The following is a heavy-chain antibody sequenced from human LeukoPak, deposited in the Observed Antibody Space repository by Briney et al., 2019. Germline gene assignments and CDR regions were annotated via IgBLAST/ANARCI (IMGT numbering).Heavy chain of an antibody. CDR2: IPHSGST. CDR1: GGSISGNNW. Sequence: SETLSLTCAVSGGSISGNNWWSWVRQPPGKGPEWIGEIPHSGSTGYNSSLKSRVTISVDKSKNQFSLKLSSVTAADTAVYYCARNMVGETTFDYWGQGTLVTVSS. D-gene: IGHD2/OR15-2a*01. CDR3: ARNMVGETTFDY. V-gene: IGHV4-4*02. J-gene: IGHJ4*02.